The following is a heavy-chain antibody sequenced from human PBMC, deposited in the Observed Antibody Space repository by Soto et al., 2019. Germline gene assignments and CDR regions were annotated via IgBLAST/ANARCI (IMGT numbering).Heavy chain of an antibody. CDR1: GYTFTSYG. CDR2: ISAYNGNT. J-gene: IGHJ4*02. V-gene: IGHV1-18*01. CDR3: ARDTPLKLERRGSDY. Sequence: GASVKVSCKASGYTFTSYGISWVRQAPGQGLEWMGWISAYNGNTNYAQKLQGRVIMTTDTSTSTAYMELRSLRSDDTAVYYCARDTPLKLERRGSDYWGQGTLVTVSS. D-gene: IGHD1-1*01.